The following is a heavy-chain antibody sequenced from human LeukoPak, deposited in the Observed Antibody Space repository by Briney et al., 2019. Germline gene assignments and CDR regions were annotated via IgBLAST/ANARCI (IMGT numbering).Heavy chain of an antibody. Sequence: ASVKVSCKASGYTFTSYGISWVRQAPGQGLEWMGIINPSGGRTTYAQKFQGRVTMTRDTSTSTVYMEMSSLRSEDTAVYYCAREGGSGYCSSTSCYTDYWGQGTLVTVSS. J-gene: IGHJ4*02. CDR2: INPSGGRT. V-gene: IGHV1-46*01. CDR3: AREGGSGYCSSTSCYTDY. D-gene: IGHD2-2*01. CDR1: GYTFTSYG.